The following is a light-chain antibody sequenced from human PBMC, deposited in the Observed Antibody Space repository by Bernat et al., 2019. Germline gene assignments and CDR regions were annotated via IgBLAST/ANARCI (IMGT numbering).Light chain of an antibody. V-gene: IGLV2-8*01. J-gene: IGLJ1*01. CDR2: EVT. Sequence: QSALTQPPSASGSPGQSVTISCTRTSSDVGDNIYVSWYQHHPGKAPKLLIFEVTKRPSGVPDRFSGSKSGNTASLTVSGLQAEDEADYYCSSYPGSNNYVFGTGTKVTVL. CDR3: SSYPGSNNYV. CDR1: SSDVGDNIY.